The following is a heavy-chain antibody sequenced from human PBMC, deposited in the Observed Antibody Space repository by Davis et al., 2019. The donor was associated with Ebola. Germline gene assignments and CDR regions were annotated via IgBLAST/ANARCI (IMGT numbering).Heavy chain of an antibody. CDR1: GGSFSDSF. CDR3: AGTSLTSISDSGHGYNYFAP. Sequence: MPGGSLRLSCAVYGGSFSDSFWSWIRQPPGKGLEWLGSISHSGSLYYYAPSLTSRVAISVDSSKNQFSLTLTSVTAADTAVYYCAGTSLTSISDSGHGYNYFAPWGQGTLVTVSS. J-gene: IGHJ5*02. CDR2: ISHSGSL. V-gene: IGHV4-34*01. D-gene: IGHD2-21*02.